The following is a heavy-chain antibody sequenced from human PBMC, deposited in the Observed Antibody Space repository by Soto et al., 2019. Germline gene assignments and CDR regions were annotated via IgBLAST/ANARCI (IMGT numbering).Heavy chain of an antibody. Sequence: QMQLVQSGPEVKKPGTSVKVSCKASGFTFTSSAVQWVRQARGQRLEWIGWIVVGSGNTNYAQKFQERVTITRDMSTSTADMELSSLRSEDTAVYYCAAGRWVAARPWLLEIDYWGQGTLVTVSS. CDR3: AAGRWVAARPWLLEIDY. CDR2: IVVGSGNT. D-gene: IGHD6-6*01. CDR1: GFTFTSSA. J-gene: IGHJ4*02. V-gene: IGHV1-58*01.